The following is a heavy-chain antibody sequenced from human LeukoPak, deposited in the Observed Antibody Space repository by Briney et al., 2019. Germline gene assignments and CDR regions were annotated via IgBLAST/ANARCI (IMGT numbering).Heavy chain of an antibody. D-gene: IGHD4-17*01. CDR3: ANRGVTKAGTYYFGY. CDR2: ISSGGDTT. V-gene: IGHV3-23*01. Sequence: GGTLRLSCAVSGFTFSSYAMTWVRQAPGKGLEWVSTISSGGDTTYYADSVKGRFTISRDNSRNTLYLQMDSLRAEDTAVYYCANRGVTKAGTYYFGYWGQGTLVTVSS. J-gene: IGHJ4*02. CDR1: GFTFSSYA.